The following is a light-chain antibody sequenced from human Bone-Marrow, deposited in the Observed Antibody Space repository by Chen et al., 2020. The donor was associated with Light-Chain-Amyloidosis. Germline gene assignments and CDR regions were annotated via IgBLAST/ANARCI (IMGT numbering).Light chain of an antibody. CDR2: EVT. CDR3: SSYTITNTRV. V-gene: IGLV2-14*01. J-gene: IGLJ1*01. CDR1: SSDVGRDNH. Sequence: QSPLTQPASESGSSGQSITTSCTGTSSDVGRDNHVSWYQQHPDKAPKLMIYEVTNRPSWVPDRFSGSKSDKTASLTISGLQTEDEADYFCSSYTITNTRVFGSGTRVTVL.